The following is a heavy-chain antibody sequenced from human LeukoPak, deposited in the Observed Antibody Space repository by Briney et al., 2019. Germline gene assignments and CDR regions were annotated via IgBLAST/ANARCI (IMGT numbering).Heavy chain of an antibody. V-gene: IGHV3-48*01. J-gene: IGHJ6*02. CDR3: ARGKMGYYGMDV. CDR1: GFTFSSYA. Sequence: GGSLRLSCAASGFTFSSYAMSWVRQAPGKGLEWVSYISGSGSSIYYADSVKGRFTISRDSAKNSLYLQMNSLRAEDTAVYYCARGKMGYYGMDVWGQGTTVTVPS. CDR2: ISGSGSSI. D-gene: IGHD2-8*01.